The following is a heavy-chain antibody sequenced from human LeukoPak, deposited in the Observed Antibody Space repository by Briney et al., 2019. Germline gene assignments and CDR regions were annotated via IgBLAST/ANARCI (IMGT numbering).Heavy chain of an antibody. Sequence: PGGSLRLSCAASGFTFSSYWMSWVRPAPGKGLEWVANIKQDGSEKYYVDSVKGRFTISRDNATNSLYLQMNSLRAEDTAVYYCARETHGDWGGPIDYWGQGTLVTASS. CDR1: GFTFSSYW. CDR3: ARETHGDWGGPIDY. CDR2: IKQDGSEK. V-gene: IGHV3-7*01. J-gene: IGHJ4*02. D-gene: IGHD3-16*01.